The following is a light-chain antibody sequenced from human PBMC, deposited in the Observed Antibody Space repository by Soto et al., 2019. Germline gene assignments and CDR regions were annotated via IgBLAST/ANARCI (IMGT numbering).Light chain of an antibody. V-gene: IGLV1-40*01. J-gene: IGLJ2*01. CDR3: QSYDSTLRGLV. CDR1: ASNIGASFD. Sequence: QSVLTQPPSASGAPGQGVTISCTGSASNIGASFDVHWYQQLPGAAPKLLIYAYTNRPSGVPDRFSGSKSGPSASLAITALQAEDEADYYCQSYDSTLRGLVFGGGTKLTVL. CDR2: AYT.